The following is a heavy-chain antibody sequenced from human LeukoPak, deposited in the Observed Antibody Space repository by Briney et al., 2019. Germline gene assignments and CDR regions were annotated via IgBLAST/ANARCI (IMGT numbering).Heavy chain of an antibody. CDR1: GFTFTNAW. J-gene: IGHJ4*02. CDR3: TTDLGLTMIRGVIVN. Sequence: GGSLRLSCAASGFTFTNAWMSWVRQAPGKGLEWVGRIKSRGDGETTDYIAPVKGRFTMSRDDSKATLYLQMNFLVVEDTAVYFCTTDLGLTMIRGVIVNWGQGALVTVSS. D-gene: IGHD3-10*01. CDR2: IKSRGDGETT. V-gene: IGHV3-15*01.